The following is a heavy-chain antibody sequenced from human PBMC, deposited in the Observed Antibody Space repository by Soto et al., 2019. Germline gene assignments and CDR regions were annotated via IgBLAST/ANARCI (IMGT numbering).Heavy chain of an antibody. Sequence: QVQLQESGPGLVKPSETLSLTCTVSGGSISSYYWSWIRQPPGKGLEWIGYIYYSGSTNYNPSLKSRVTISVDTSKNPFSLKLSSVTAADTAVYYCARTNYYDSSGYYLDYWGQGTLVTVSS. V-gene: IGHV4-59*01. J-gene: IGHJ4*02. D-gene: IGHD3-22*01. CDR1: GGSISSYY. CDR3: ARTNYYDSSGYYLDY. CDR2: IYYSGST.